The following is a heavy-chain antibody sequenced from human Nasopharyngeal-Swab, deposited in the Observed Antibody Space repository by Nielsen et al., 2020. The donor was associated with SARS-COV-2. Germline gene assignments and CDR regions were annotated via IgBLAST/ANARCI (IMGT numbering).Heavy chain of an antibody. CDR2: IDPSDSYT. CDR3: ARLRREVVGIYYYYCMDV. J-gene: IGHJ6*03. CDR1: GYSFTSYW. V-gene: IGHV5-10-1*01. D-gene: IGHD2-15*01. Sequence: GESLKISCKGSGYSFTSYWISWVRQMPGKGLEWMGRIDPSDSYTNYSPSFQGHVTISADKSISTAYLQWSSLKASDTAMYYCARLRREVVGIYYYYCMDVWGKGTTVTVSS.